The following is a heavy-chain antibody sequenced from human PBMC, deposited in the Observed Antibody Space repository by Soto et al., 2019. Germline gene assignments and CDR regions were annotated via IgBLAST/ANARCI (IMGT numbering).Heavy chain of an antibody. V-gene: IGHV4-31*03. CDR3: ARDRPTTYYYDSSGYRSDAFDI. D-gene: IGHD3-22*01. Sequence: SETLSLTCTVSGGSISSGGYYWSWIRQHPGKGLEWIGYIYYSGSTYYNPSLKSRVTISVDTSKNQFSLKLSSVTAADTAVYYCARDRPTTYYYDSSGYRSDAFDIWGQGTMVTVSS. CDR1: GGSISSGGYY. CDR2: IYYSGST. J-gene: IGHJ3*02.